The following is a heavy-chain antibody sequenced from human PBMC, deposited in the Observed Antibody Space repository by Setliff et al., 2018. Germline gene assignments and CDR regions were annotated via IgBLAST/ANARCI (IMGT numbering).Heavy chain of an antibody. CDR3: ARETTAWGYVDTAMVTFIDQ. Sequence: KPSETLSLTCTVSGGSISSSSYYWGWIRQPPGKGLEWIGSIYYSGSTYYNPSLKSRVTISVDTSKNQFSLKLSSVTAADTAVYYCARETTAWGYVDTAMVTFIDQWGQGTLVTVSS. CDR1: GGSISSSSYY. D-gene: IGHD5-18*01. CDR2: IYYSGST. J-gene: IGHJ4*02. V-gene: IGHV4-39*07.